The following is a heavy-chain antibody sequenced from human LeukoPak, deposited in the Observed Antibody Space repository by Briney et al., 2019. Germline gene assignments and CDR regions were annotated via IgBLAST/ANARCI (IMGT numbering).Heavy chain of an antibody. Sequence: SGTLSLTCTVSGDSIIGLYWGWIRQAPGKGLEWIGYINTSGTAIYNPSLKSRVVISIDTSQSRFSLRLSSVTAADTAVYYCARRRGDYGAGEFPFWGQGTLVTVSA. CDR2: INTSGTA. CDR3: ARRRGDYGAGEFPF. CDR1: GDSIIGLY. V-gene: IGHV4-4*09. D-gene: IGHD3-16*01. J-gene: IGHJ4*02.